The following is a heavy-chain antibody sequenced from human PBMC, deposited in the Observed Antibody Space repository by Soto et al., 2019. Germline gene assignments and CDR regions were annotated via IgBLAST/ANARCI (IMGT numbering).Heavy chain of an antibody. CDR1: GFTFSSYA. CDR2: ISGSGGST. D-gene: IGHD3-3*01. Sequence: GGSLRLSCAASGFTFSSYAMSWVRQAPGKGLEWVSAISGSGGSTYYADSVKGRFTISRVNSKNTLYLQMNSLRAEDTAVDYCAKSGEPYYDFWSGYFTFDYWGQGTLVTVSS. CDR3: AKSGEPYYDFWSGYFTFDY. V-gene: IGHV3-23*01. J-gene: IGHJ4*02.